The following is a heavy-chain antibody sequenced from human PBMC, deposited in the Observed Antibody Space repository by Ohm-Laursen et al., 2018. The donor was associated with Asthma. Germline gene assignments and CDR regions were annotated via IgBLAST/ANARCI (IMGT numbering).Heavy chain of an antibody. CDR1: VSTVCSNY. Sequence: GSQRLSCTATVSTVCSNYMSWVCHGPRKGLERVSVSYSCGSTCYTDSVKGRFTISRDNSKNTQYLQMNSLRAEDAAVYYCARASPLLNRRRAFDIWGQGTMVTVSS. J-gene: IGHJ3*02. V-gene: IGHV3-53*01. D-gene: IGHD2/OR15-2a*01. CDR2: SYSCGST. CDR3: ARASPLLNRRRAFDI.